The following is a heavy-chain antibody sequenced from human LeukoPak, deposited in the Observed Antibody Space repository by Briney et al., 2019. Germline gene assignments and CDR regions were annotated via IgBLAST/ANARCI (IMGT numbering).Heavy chain of an antibody. CDR2: LIPIFGTA. Sequence: SVKVSCKASGGTLSSYAISWVRQAPGQGLEWMGGLIPIFGTANYAQKFQGRVTITADESTSTAYMELSSRRSEDTAVYYCARAHGSYNWNSENWFDPWGQGTLVTVSS. CDR3: ARAHGSYNWNSENWFDP. CDR1: GGTLSSYA. V-gene: IGHV1-69*13. D-gene: IGHD1-7*01. J-gene: IGHJ5*02.